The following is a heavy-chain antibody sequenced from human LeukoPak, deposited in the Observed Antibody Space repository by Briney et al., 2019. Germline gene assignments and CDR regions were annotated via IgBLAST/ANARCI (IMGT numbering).Heavy chain of an antibody. D-gene: IGHD3-22*01. J-gene: IGHJ4*02. CDR1: GYTFTSYD. CDR3: ARVLVFYDSSGYRYYFDY. Sequence: GASVKVSCKASGYTFTSYDINWVRQATGQGLEWMGWMNPNSGNTGYAQKFQGRVTMTRNTSINAAYMELSSLRSEDTAVYYCARVLVFYDSSGYRYYFDYWGQGTLVTVSS. V-gene: IGHV1-8*01. CDR2: MNPNSGNT.